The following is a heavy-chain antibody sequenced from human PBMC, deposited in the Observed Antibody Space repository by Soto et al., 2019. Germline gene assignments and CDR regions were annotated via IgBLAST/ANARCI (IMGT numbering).Heavy chain of an antibody. Sequence: QVQLVQSGAEVKKPGASVKVSCKASGYTFTSYDISWVRQATGQGLEWVGWMNPNSGNTGYAQKFQGRVXMXXNTPISTADMELSSLRSEDTAVYYCARRRGYAFDIWGQGTMVTVSS. CDR1: GYTFTSYD. J-gene: IGHJ3*02. V-gene: IGHV1-8*01. CDR2: MNPNSGNT. CDR3: ARRRGYAFDI.